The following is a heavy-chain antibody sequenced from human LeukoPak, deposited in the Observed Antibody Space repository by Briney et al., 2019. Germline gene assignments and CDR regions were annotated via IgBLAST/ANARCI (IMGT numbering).Heavy chain of an antibody. CDR2: ISHDGSSK. CDR1: GFSFSSYG. V-gene: IGHV3-30*18. J-gene: IGHJ6*02. D-gene: IGHD6-13*01. CDR3: ANSIAAALYGMGV. Sequence: GGSLGLSCAASGFSFSSYGMHWVRQAPGKGLEWVALISHDGSSKSYADSAKGRFTISRDNSKNTLYLQMNSLRAEDTAVYYCANSIAAALYGMGVWGQGTTLT.